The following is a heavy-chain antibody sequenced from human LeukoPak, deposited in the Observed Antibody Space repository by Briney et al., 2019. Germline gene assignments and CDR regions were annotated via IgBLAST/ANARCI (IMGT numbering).Heavy chain of an antibody. CDR1: GFTFSSYS. Sequence: PGGSLRLSFPASGFTFSSYSINWLRQAPGKGLEWVSYISSSSSTIYYADSVKGRFTISRDNAKNSLYLQMNSLRAEDTAVYYCASLRRGYSYGFDYWGQGTLVTVSS. D-gene: IGHD5-18*01. J-gene: IGHJ4*02. CDR2: ISSSSSTI. V-gene: IGHV3-48*04. CDR3: ASLRRGYSYGFDY.